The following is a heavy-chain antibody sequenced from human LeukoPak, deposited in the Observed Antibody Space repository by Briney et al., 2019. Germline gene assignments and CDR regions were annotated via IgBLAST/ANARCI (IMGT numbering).Heavy chain of an antibody. CDR3: ARGPYDSSGYYYGNRWFDP. CDR2: IYHSGST. CDR1: SYSISSGYY. J-gene: IGHJ5*02. D-gene: IGHD3-22*01. Sequence: PSETLSLTCTVSSYSISSGYYWGWIRQPPGKGLEWIGTIYHSGSTYYNPSLKSRVTISVDTSKNQFSLQLSSVTAADTAVYYCARGPYDSSGYYYGNRWFDPWGQGTLVTVSS. V-gene: IGHV4-38-2*02.